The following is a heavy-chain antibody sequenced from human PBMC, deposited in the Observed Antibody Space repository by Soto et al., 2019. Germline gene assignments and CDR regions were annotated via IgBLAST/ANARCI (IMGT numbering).Heavy chain of an antibody. Sequence: QVQLVQSGAEVKKPGASVKVSCKASGYTFTSYAMHWVRQAPGQRLEWMGWINAGNGNTKYSQKFQGRVTITRDTSASTAYMELSSLRSEDTAVYYCARGLTTKYPPAYWGQGTLVTVSS. V-gene: IGHV1-3*01. CDR2: INAGNGNT. J-gene: IGHJ4*02. CDR3: ARGLTTKYPPAY. CDR1: GYTFTSYA. D-gene: IGHD4-17*01.